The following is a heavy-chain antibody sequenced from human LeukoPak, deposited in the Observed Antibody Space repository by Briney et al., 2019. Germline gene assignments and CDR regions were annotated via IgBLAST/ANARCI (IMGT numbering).Heavy chain of an antibody. D-gene: IGHD2-8*01. CDR1: GFTFSSYW. Sequence: GGSLRLSCAASGFTFSSYWMSWVRQAPGKGLEWVSAISGSGGSTYYADSVKGRFTISRDNTKNSLYLQLNSLRADDTAIYYCVRDTKDYWGQGTLVTVSS. CDR2: ISGSGGST. CDR3: VRDTKDY. J-gene: IGHJ4*02. V-gene: IGHV3-23*01.